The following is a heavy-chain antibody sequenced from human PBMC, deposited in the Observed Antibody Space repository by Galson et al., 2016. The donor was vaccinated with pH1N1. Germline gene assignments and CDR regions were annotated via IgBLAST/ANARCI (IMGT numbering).Heavy chain of an antibody. V-gene: IGHV5-51*03. Sequence: QSGAEVTKPGESLKISCKASGYSFTSQWIAWVRQVPGKGLEWVGVVNPGGSTIRYSPSFQGQVTISSDKSISTAYLQWISLKASDTATYYCARQYDFGDYRGNAFDIWGQGTMVIVSS. D-gene: IGHD4-17*01. CDR1: GYSFTSQW. CDR2: VNPGGSTI. J-gene: IGHJ3*02. CDR3: ARQYDFGDYRGNAFDI.